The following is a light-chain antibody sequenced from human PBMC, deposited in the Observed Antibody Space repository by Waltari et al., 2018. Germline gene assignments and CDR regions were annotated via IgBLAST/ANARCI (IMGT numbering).Light chain of an antibody. CDR3: QQSYSTWT. Sequence: DIQMTQYPSSLSASVGDRVTITCRASQSISSYLNWYQQKPGKAPKLLIYAASSLQSGVPSRFSGSGSGTDFTLTISSLQPEDFATYYCQQSYSTWTFGQGTKVEIK. V-gene: IGKV1-39*01. CDR2: AAS. J-gene: IGKJ1*01. CDR1: QSISSY.